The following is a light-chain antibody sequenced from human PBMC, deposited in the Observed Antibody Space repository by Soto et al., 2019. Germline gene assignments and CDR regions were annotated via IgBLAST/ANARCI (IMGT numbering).Light chain of an antibody. Sequence: IRMTQSPATLSVSPGESATLSCRASQRVGTNLAWYQQRPGQAPRVLIHSASTRATGIPARFSGSGSGTEFTLTISSLQSEDFAIYYCQQYNNWPPYSFGQGTKLENK. CDR3: QQYNNWPPYS. V-gene: IGKV3-15*01. J-gene: IGKJ2*01. CDR2: SAS. CDR1: QRVGTN.